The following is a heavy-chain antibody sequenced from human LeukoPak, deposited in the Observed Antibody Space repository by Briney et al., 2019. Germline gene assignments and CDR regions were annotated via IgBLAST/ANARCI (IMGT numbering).Heavy chain of an antibody. CDR3: AKLTGVDILDI. J-gene: IGHJ3*02. D-gene: IGHD2-15*01. CDR2: ISFDGSKE. Sequence: PGKSLRLSCEASGFTFNNHGMNWVRQAPGKGLEWVAIISFDGSKENYIDSVKGRFTISRDNSKNTLYLQMNSLRDEDTAVYYCAKLTGVDILDIWGQGTMVTVSS. V-gene: IGHV3-30*18. CDR1: GFTFNNHG.